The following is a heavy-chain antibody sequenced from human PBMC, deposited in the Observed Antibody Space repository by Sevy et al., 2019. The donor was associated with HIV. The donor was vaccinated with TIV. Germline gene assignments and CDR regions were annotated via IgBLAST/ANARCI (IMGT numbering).Heavy chain of an antibody. CDR3: AKSRGYYDSSGYGMEV. Sequence: GGSRLSCAATGFTFNSYGMHWVRQAPGKGLEWVAVISYDGSNKYYADSVKGRFTISRDNSKNTLYLQMNSLRAEDTAVYYCAKSRGYYDSSGYGMEVWGQGTTVTVSS. V-gene: IGHV3-30*18. CDR1: GFTFNSYG. J-gene: IGHJ6*02. D-gene: IGHD3-22*01. CDR2: ISYDGSNK.